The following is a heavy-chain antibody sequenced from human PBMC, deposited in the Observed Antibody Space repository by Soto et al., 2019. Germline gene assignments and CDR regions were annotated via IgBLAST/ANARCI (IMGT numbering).Heavy chain of an antibody. J-gene: IGHJ4*02. V-gene: IGHV4-59*02. CDR1: GGSVSVYY. D-gene: IGHD1-26*01. CDR2: IYASGCP. CDR3: ARGVGSSPPQY. Sequence: SETLSLTCTISGGSVSVYYWSWIRQSTGQGLEWIGYIYASGCPYYNPSLRSRVTISADTSKNQISLKLTSPTAADTAVYYCARGVGSSPPQYWGRGTLVTVSS.